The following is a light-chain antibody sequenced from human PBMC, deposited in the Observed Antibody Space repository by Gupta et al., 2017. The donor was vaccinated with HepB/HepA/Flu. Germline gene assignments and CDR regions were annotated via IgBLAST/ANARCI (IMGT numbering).Light chain of an antibody. CDR2: DVS. Sequence: QSALTQPASVSGAPGQSITISCTGTSSDVGGYNYVSWYQQHPGKAPNLMIYDVSNRPSGVSNRFSGSKSGNTASLTISGLQAEDEADYYCSSYTSSSTLVVFGGG. J-gene: IGLJ2*01. V-gene: IGLV2-14*01. CDR1: SSDVGGYNY. CDR3: SSYTSSSTLVV.